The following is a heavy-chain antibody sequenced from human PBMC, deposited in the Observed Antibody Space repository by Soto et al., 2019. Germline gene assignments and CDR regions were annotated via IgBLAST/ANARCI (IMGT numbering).Heavy chain of an antibody. CDR1: GFPFRTYG. Sequence: VESGGGVVQPGRSLRLSCAASGFPFRTYGMYWVRQAPGKGLEWVAVIWYDASNKYYADSVKGRFTISRDNSENTLYLQMNSLRAEDTAVYYCARGRVDGGELDLWGQGTLVTVSS. J-gene: IGHJ4*02. D-gene: IGHD1-26*01. CDR3: ARGRVDGGELDL. V-gene: IGHV3-33*01. CDR2: IWYDASNK.